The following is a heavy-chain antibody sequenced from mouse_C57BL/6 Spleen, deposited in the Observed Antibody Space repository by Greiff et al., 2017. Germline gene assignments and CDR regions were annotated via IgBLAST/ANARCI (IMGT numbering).Heavy chain of an antibody. V-gene: IGHV1-81*01. Sequence: QVQLQQSGAELARPGASVKLSCKASGYTFTSSGISWVKQRTGQGLEWIGEIYPRSGNTYYNEKFTGKATLTADKSSSTAYMELCSLTSEDSAVYICARSYYGSSYPYYVDYWGQGTTLTVAS. CDR1: GYTFTSSG. CDR3: ARSYYGSSYPYYVDY. D-gene: IGHD1-1*01. J-gene: IGHJ2*01. CDR2: IYPRSGNT.